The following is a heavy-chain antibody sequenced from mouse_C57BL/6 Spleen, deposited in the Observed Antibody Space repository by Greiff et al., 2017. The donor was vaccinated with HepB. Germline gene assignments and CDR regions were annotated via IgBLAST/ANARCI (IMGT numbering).Heavy chain of an antibody. V-gene: IGHV3-6*01. CDR3: ARLYYYGSSYWGAMDY. D-gene: IGHD1-1*01. CDR1: GYSITSGYY. Sequence: EVQLQESGPGLVKPSQSLSLTCSVTGYSITSGYYWNWIRQFPGNKLEWMGYISYDGSNNYNPSLKNRISITRDTSKNQFFLKLNSVTTEDTATYYCARLYYYGSSYWGAMDYWGQGTSVTVSS. CDR2: ISYDGSN. J-gene: IGHJ4*01.